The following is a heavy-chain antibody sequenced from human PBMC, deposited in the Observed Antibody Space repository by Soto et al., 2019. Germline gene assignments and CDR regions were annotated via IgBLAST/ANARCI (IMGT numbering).Heavy chain of an antibody. D-gene: IGHD2-21*01. CDR2: IIPIFGTA. J-gene: IGHJ4*02. V-gene: IGHV1-69*13. Sequence: ASVKVSCKASGGTFSSYAISWVRQAPGQGLEWMGGIIPIFGTANYAQKFQGRVTITADESTSTAYMELSSLRSEDTAVYYCARHSGGEVGPHYWGQGTLVTVSS. CDR3: ARHSGGEVGPHY. CDR1: GGTFSSYA.